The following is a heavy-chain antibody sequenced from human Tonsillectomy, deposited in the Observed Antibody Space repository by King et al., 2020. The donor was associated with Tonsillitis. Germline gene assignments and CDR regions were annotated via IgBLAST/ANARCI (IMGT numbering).Heavy chain of an antibody. V-gene: IGHV3-9*01. J-gene: IGHJ4*02. CDR2: ISWNGGSI. D-gene: IGHD3-3*01. CDR3: AKDSGIITISLLDF. CDR1: GFTFDDYA. Sequence: VQLVESGGGLVQPGRSLRLSCAASGFTFDDYAMHWVRQAPGKGLEWVSGISWNGGSIGYADSVKGRFTISRDNAKNSLYLQMNSLRAEDTALYYCAKDSGIITISLLDFWGQGTLVTVSS.